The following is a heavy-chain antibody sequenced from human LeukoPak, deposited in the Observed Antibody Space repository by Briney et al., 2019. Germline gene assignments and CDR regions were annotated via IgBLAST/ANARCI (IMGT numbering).Heavy chain of an antibody. CDR3: ARRYCSGGSCYSGRNWFDP. CDR2: IYYSGST. CDR1: GGSISSYY. V-gene: IGHV4-59*08. D-gene: IGHD2-15*01. Sequence: SETLSLTCTVSGGSISSYYWSWIRQPPGKGLEWIGYIYYSGSTNYNPSLKSRVTISVDTSKNRFSLKLSSVTAADTAVYYCARRYCSGGSCYSGRNWFDPWGQGTLVTVSS. J-gene: IGHJ5*02.